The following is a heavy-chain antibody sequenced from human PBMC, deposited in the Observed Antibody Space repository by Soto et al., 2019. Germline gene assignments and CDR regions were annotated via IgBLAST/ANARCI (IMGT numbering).Heavy chain of an antibody. CDR1: GGTFSSYA. D-gene: IGHD3-22*01. CDR2: IIPNFGTA. Sequence: QVQLVQSGAEVKKPGSSVKVSCKASGGTFSSYAISWVRQAPGQGLEWMGGIIPNFGTANYEQKFQGRVTITAGKSTSKDYMELSSLRSEDTAVYYCARPIQYCYYSSCQSACFDHWGQGTLVTVSS. CDR3: ARPIQYCYYSSCQSACFDH. V-gene: IGHV1-69*14. J-gene: IGHJ5*02.